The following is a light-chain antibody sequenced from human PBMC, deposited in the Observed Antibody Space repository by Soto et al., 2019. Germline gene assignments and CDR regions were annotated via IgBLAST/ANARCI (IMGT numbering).Light chain of an antibody. CDR2: EVS. V-gene: IGLV2-14*01. J-gene: IGLJ1*01. CDR1: SSDVGGYNY. CDR3: SSYTSTSSYV. Sequence: QSALTQPASVSGSPGQSITISCTGTSSDVGGYNYVSWYQQNPGKAPKLMIYEVSYRPSGVSDRFSGSKSGNTASLTISGLQAEDEADYYCSSYTSTSSYVFGTGTKLTVL.